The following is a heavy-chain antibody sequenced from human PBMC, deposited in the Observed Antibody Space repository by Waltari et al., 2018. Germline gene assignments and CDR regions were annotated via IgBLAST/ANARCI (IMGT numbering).Heavy chain of an antibody. Sequence: QVQLVQSGAEVKKPGASVKVSCKASGYTFTSYYMHWVRQAPGQGLEWMGIINPSGGSTRYAQKFQGRVTMTRDTSTSTVYMELSSLRSEDTAVYYCARVVVGATDYYYGMDVWGQGTTVTVSS. CDR2: INPSGGST. D-gene: IGHD1-26*01. J-gene: IGHJ6*02. CDR1: GYTFTSYY. V-gene: IGHV1-46*01. CDR3: ARVVVGATDYYYGMDV.